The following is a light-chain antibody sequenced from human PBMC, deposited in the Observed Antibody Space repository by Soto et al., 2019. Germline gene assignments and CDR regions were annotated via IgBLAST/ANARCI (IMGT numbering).Light chain of an antibody. Sequence: QSALTQPASVSGSAGQSITISCSGTMRDVGAYNLVSWYQQHPGTAPKLIIYDNNKRPSGIPDRFSGSKSGTSGTLDITGLQTGDEADYYCATWDGSLPGEVFGGGTKVTVL. CDR2: DNN. J-gene: IGLJ2*01. CDR1: MRDVGAYNL. CDR3: ATWDGSLPGEV. V-gene: IGLV1-51*01.